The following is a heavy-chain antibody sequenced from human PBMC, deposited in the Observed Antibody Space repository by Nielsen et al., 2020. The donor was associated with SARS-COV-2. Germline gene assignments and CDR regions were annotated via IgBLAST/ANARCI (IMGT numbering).Heavy chain of an antibody. CDR2: ISGSGGST. CDR1: GFTFSGYA. D-gene: IGHD6-19*01. CDR3: AKGRGAVAAYYFDY. J-gene: IGHJ4*02. Sequence: GESLKISCAASGFTFSGYAMSWVRQAPGKGLEWVSAISGSGGSTYYADSVKGRFTISRDNSKNTLYLQMNSLRAEDTAVYYCAKGRGAVAAYYFDYWGQGTLVTVSS. V-gene: IGHV3-23*01.